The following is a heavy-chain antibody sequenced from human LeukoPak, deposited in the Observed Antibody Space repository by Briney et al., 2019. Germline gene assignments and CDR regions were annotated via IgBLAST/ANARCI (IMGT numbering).Heavy chain of an antibody. J-gene: IGHJ4*02. Sequence: ASVKVSCKASGHSFTRYFIHWVRQAPGQGLEWMGWINPNSGGTNYAQKFQGRVTMTRDTSISTAYMELSRLRSDDTAVYYCARVGSSWYLDHFDYWGQGTLVTVSS. CDR3: ARVGSSWYLDHFDY. CDR1: GHSFTRYF. D-gene: IGHD6-13*01. V-gene: IGHV1-2*02. CDR2: INPNSGGT.